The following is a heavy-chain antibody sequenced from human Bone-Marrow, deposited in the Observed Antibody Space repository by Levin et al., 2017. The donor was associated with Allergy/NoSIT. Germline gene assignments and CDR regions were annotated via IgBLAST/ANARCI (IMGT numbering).Heavy chain of an antibody. CDR1: GFTFSSYA. V-gene: IGHV3-64*01. J-gene: IGHJ4*02. Sequence: GGSLRLSCAASGFTFSSYAMHWVRQAPGKGLEYVSAISSNGGSTYYANSVKGRFTISRDNSKNTLYLQMGSLRAEDMAVYYCARGKNILTGYYIGGVDYWGQGTLVTVSS. D-gene: IGHD3-9*01. CDR3: ARGKNILTGYYIGGVDY. CDR2: ISSNGGST.